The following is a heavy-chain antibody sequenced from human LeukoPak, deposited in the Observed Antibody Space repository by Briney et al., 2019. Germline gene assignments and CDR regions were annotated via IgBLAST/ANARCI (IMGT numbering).Heavy chain of an antibody. Sequence: ASVTVSCTASGGTFISYAISWVRQAPGQGLEWMGWISAYNGNTNYAQKLQGRVTMTTDTSTSTAYMELRSLKSDDTAVYYCARGVAGTTNWFDPWGQGTLVTVSS. CDR1: GGTFISYA. J-gene: IGHJ5*02. D-gene: IGHD6-19*01. V-gene: IGHV1-18*01. CDR3: ARGVAGTTNWFDP. CDR2: ISAYNGNT.